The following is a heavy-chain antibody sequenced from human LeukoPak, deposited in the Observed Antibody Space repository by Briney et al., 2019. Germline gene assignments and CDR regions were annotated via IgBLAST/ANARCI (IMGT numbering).Heavy chain of an antibody. V-gene: IGHV4-39*07. CDR2: IYYSGNT. D-gene: IGHD5-24*01. J-gene: IGHJ4*02. CDR1: GDSISSSSYF. CDR3: ARGPPRYRMRNGYNYFGY. Sequence: SETLSLTCTVSGDSISSSSYFWGWIRQPPGKGLEWIGSIYYSGNTNYNPSLKSRVTISVDTSKNQFSLKLSSVTAADTAVYYCARGPPRYRMRNGYNYFGYWGQGTLVTVSS.